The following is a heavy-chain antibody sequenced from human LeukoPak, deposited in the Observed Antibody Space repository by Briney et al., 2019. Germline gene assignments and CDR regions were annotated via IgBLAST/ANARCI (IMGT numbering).Heavy chain of an antibody. Sequence: GGSLRLSCAASGFTFSSYGMHWVRQAPGKGLEWVAVISYDGSNKYYADSVKGRFTISRDNSKNTLYLQMNSLRAEDTAVYYCARAGGYGNYPSWFDPWGQGTLVTVSS. CDR1: GFTFSSYG. J-gene: IGHJ5*02. V-gene: IGHV3-30*03. D-gene: IGHD1-7*01. CDR2: ISYDGSNK. CDR3: ARAGGYGNYPSWFDP.